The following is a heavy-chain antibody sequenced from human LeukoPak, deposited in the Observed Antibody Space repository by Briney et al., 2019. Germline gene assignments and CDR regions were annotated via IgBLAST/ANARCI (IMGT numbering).Heavy chain of an antibody. Sequence: QPGGSLRLSCAASGFTVSSNCMSWVRQAPGKGLEWVSVIYSGGSTYYADSVKGRFTISRDNSKNTLYLQMNSLRAEDTAVYYCARAVPYYYYGMDVWGQGTTVTVSS. D-gene: IGHD2-2*01. V-gene: IGHV3-66*01. J-gene: IGHJ6*02. CDR1: GFTVSSNC. CDR2: IYSGGST. CDR3: ARAVPYYYYGMDV.